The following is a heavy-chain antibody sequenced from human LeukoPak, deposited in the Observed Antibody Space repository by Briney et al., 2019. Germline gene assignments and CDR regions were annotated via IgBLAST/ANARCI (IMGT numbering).Heavy chain of an antibody. Sequence: GGSLRLSCTVSGFTSSSYWMSWVRQAPGKGLEWVANIKQDGSEKYYVDSVKGRFTISRDNAKNSLYLQMNSLRAEDTAVYYCARAPYCIGGSCRFDYWGQGTLVTVSS. CDR3: ARAPYCIGGSCRFDY. J-gene: IGHJ4*02. V-gene: IGHV3-7*03. CDR1: GFTSSSYW. CDR2: IKQDGSEK. D-gene: IGHD2-15*01.